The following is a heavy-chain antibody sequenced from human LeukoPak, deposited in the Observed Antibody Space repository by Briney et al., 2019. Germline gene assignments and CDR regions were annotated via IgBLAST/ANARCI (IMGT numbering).Heavy chain of an antibody. V-gene: IGHV1-46*01. CDR1: GYTFSSYY. CDR2: INPAGGST. Sequence: ASVTVSCKASGYTFSSYYIDWVRQAPGQGLERMGIINPAGGSTRYEQKFQGRVTMTRDTSTSTVYMELSSLRSEDTAVYYCARVTNYYFDYWGQGTLVTVSS. CDR3: ARVTNYYFDY. D-gene: IGHD1-1*01. J-gene: IGHJ4*02.